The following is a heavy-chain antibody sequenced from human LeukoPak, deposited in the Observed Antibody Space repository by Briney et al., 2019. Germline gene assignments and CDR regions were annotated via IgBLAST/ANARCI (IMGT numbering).Heavy chain of an antibody. CDR2: ISYDGNKI. J-gene: IGHJ4*02. D-gene: IGHD3-16*02. CDR1: GFIFSNYG. Sequence: GSLRLSCAASGFIFSNYGIHWVRQAPGKGLEWITLISYDGNKITYADSVKGRFTISRDNSNHRAFLQMNSLRPEDTAVYYCAKDIRGGSYLDLWGQGTLVSVSS. CDR3: AKDIRGGSYLDL. V-gene: IGHV3-30*18.